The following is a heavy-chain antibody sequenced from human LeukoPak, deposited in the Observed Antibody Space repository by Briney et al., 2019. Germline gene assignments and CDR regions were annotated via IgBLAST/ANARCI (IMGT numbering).Heavy chain of an antibody. Sequence: SETLSLTCTVSCGSISTYYWTWIRQPPGKGLEWIGYIYYSGSTNYNPSLKSRVTISVDTSKNQFSLKLSSVTAADTAVYYCARVAAGGYYYYGMDVWGQGTTVTVSS. D-gene: IGHD3-16*01. CDR3: ARVAAGGYYYYGMDV. CDR1: CGSISTYY. V-gene: IGHV4-59*01. CDR2: IYYSGST. J-gene: IGHJ6*02.